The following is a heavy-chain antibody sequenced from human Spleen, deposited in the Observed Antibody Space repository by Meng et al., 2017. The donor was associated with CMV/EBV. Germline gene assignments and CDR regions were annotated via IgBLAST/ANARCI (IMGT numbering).Heavy chain of an antibody. D-gene: IGHD1-20*01. CDR3: ATSRNNWSDGFYFAD. J-gene: IGHJ4*02. CDR2: INPYSGIA. Sequence: SRNIFLVYYIHWMQQAPGEGPEWMGWINPYSGIAIYSQKFQARVTMTSDTSNSTAYLEVRGLRSDDTAVYFCATSRNNWSDGFYFADWGRGTLVTVSS. V-gene: IGHV1-2*02. CDR1: RNIFLVYY.